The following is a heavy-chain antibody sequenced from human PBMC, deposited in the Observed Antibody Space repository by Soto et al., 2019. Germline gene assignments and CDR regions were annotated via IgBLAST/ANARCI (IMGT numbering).Heavy chain of an antibody. CDR2: IYYSGST. V-gene: IGHV4-39*01. CDR1: GGSISSCSYY. Sequence: PSETLSLTCTVSGGSISSCSYYWGWIRQPPGKGLEWIGSIYYSGSTYYNPSLKSRVIISVDTSKNQFSLKLSSVAAAETAVYYCARHGHYDFWSGYGYWYFDYWGQGTLVNVSS. CDR3: ARHGHYDFWSGYGYWYFDY. D-gene: IGHD3-3*01. J-gene: IGHJ4*02.